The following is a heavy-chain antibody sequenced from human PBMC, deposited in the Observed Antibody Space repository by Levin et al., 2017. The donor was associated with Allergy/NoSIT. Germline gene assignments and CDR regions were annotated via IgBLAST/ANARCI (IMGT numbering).Heavy chain of an antibody. CDR1: GYSFTSYG. Sequence: ASVKVSCKASGYSFTSYGISWVRQAPGQGLEWMGWISTENDNPNYAQKFRGRVTMTTDRSTATAYMELRSLTSDDTAIYYCARAEYSYVDYYCHMDVWGKGTTVIVSS. CDR2: ISTENDNP. D-gene: IGHD5-18*01. V-gene: IGHV1-18*01. J-gene: IGHJ6*03. CDR3: ARAEYSYVDYYCHMDV.